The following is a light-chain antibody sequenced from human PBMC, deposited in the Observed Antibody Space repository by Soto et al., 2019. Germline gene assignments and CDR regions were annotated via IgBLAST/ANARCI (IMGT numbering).Light chain of an antibody. J-gene: IGKJ4*01. CDR3: QQYYSPPVT. V-gene: IGKV4-1*01. CDR2: WAS. Sequence: DIVMTQSPDSLAVSLGERATINCKSSRSVSTNNKNYLTWYQLKPGQPPKLLIYWASTRESGVPDRFTGSGSGTYFSLTISSLQAEDVTVYYCQQYYSPPVTFGGGTKVEIK. CDR1: RSVSTNNKNY.